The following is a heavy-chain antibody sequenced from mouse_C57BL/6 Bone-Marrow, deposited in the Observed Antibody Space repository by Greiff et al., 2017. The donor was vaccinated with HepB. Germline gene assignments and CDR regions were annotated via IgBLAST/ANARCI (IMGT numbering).Heavy chain of an antibody. V-gene: IGHV1-5*01. D-gene: IGHD1-1*01. CDR1: GYTFTSYW. CDR2: IYPGTSDT. J-gene: IGHJ2*01. Sequence: EVQLQQSGTVLARPGASVKMCCKTSGYTFTSYWMHWVKQRPGQGLEWIGAIYPGTSDTSYNQKFKGKAKLTAVTSASTAHMERSSLTNEDSAVYYCTIPYYGGSSIHCWGQGTTLTVSS. CDR3: TIPYYGGSSIHC.